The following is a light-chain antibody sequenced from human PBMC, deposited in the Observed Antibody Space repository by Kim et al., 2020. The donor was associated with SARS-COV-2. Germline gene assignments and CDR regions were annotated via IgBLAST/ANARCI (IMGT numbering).Light chain of an antibody. CDR2: YDT. CDR3: QVWDSGSDQWV. J-gene: IGLJ3*02. Sequence: SYELTQPPSVSEAPGKTATITCGGDDIGTKSVNWYQQKPGQAPVLVIYYDTDRPSGIPERFSASNSGNTATLTVSRVEAGDEADYYCQVWDSGSDQWVFG. V-gene: IGLV3-21*04. CDR1: DIGTKS.